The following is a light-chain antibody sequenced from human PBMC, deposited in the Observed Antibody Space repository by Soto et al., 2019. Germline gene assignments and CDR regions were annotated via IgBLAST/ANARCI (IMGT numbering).Light chain of an antibody. CDR1: QSVSSSY. CDR2: RAS. V-gene: IGKV3-15*01. CDR3: QQYHKWPIT. J-gene: IGKJ5*01. Sequence: EIVLTQSPGTLSLSPGERATLSCRASQSVSSSYLAWYRHKPGQAPRLLIYRASTRAAGLPDRFSGSGSGTEFTLTISSLQSEDFAVYYCQQYHKWPITFGQGTRLEIK.